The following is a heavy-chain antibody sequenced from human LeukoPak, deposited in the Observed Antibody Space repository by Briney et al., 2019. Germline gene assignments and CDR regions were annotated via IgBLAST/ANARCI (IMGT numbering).Heavy chain of an antibody. CDR3: ARVEYSSSRLLFDY. D-gene: IGHD6-13*01. Sequence: SETLSLTCTVSGGSISSYYWSWIRQPPGKGLEWIGYIYYSGSTNYNPSLKSRVTISVDTSKNQFSLKLSSVTAADTAVYYCARVEYSSSRLLFDYWGQGTLVTVSS. J-gene: IGHJ4*02. CDR1: GGSISSYY. V-gene: IGHV4-59*01. CDR2: IYYSGST.